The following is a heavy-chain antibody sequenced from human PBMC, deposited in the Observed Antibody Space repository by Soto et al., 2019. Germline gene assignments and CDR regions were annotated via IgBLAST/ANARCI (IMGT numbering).Heavy chain of an antibody. J-gene: IGHJ6*02. V-gene: IGHV3-21*01. CDR1: GFTFSTCS. CDR2: ISSSSSHT. CDR3: AKDHSGSYPPGDGIDV. Sequence: EVQLVESGGDLVKPGGSLRLSCAASGFTFSTCSMNWVRQAPGGGLEWVSSISSSSSHTYYADSVKGRFTISRDNAKNSLYLQLNSLRAEDTAVYYCAKDHSGSYPPGDGIDVWGQGTTLTVSS. D-gene: IGHD3-10*01.